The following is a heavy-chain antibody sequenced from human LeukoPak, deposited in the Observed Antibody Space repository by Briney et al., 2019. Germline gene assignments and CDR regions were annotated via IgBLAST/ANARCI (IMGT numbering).Heavy chain of an antibody. CDR1: GFTFSSYG. CDR2: ISYDGSNK. Sequence: PGGSLRLSCAASGFTFSSYGMHWVRQAPGRGLEWVAVISYDGSNKYYADSVKGRFTISRDNSKNTLYLQTNSLRAEDSAVYYCANGGGHTAMKTYYFEYWGQGTLVTVSS. D-gene: IGHD5-18*01. CDR3: ANGGGHTAMKTYYFEY. J-gene: IGHJ4*02. V-gene: IGHV3-30*18.